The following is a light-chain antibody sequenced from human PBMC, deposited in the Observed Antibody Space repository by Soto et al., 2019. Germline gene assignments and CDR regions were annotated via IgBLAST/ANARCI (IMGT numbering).Light chain of an antibody. CDR3: QQLFDSPIT. J-gene: IGKJ5*01. CDR2: AAS. Sequence: DIQLTQSPSFLSPSIGESVTITCLASQVISTSLAWYQVKPGKAPKLLIYAASTLESGLPSRFSATVSGTEFSLTTTSLQPEDFATYYCQQLFDSPITFGQGTRLEIK. V-gene: IGKV1-9*01. CDR1: QVISTS.